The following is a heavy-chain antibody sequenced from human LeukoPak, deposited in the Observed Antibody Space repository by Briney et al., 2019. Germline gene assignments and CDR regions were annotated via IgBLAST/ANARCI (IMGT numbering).Heavy chain of an antibody. D-gene: IGHD3-22*01. CDR3: GYYYDSSGYYQPFDY. Sequence: PGGSLRLSCAASGFTFSSYAMSWVRQAPGKGLEWVSAISGSGGSTYYADSVKGRFTISRDNSKNTLYLQMNSLRAEDTAVYYCGYYYDSSGYYQPFDYCGQGTLVTVSS. CDR1: GFTFSSYA. CDR2: ISGSGGST. V-gene: IGHV3-23*01. J-gene: IGHJ4*02.